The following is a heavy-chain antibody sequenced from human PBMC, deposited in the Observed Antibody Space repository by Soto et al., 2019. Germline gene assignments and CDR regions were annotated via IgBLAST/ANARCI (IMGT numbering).Heavy chain of an antibody. CDR3: VSDMSWNEDSYSYYYHGLDV. Sequence: VSLRLSCAASGFTCSSYSTNWVREAPGKRLEWVSFISSSGSYIYYADSVKGRFTISRYNANNSLYLQMNSLRAEEPAVYLCVSDMSWNEDSYSYYYHGLDVWGQGTTVTVSS. CDR2: ISSSGSYI. CDR1: GFTCSSYS. V-gene: IGHV3-21*01. J-gene: IGHJ6*02. D-gene: IGHD1-1*01.